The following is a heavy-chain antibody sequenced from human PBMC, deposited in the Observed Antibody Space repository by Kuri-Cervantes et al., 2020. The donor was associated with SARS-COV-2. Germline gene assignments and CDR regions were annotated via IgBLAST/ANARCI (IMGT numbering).Heavy chain of an antibody. CDR1: GGSISSHY. CDR3: ARAYGFLRYIYYMDV. D-gene: IGHD4-17*01. Sequence: SETLSLTSTVSGGSISSHYWSWIRQPPGKGLEWIGYIYYSGSPNYNPSLKSRVTISVDTSSKQFSLHLGSVTAADTAVYYCARAYGFLRYIYYMDVWGRGTTVTVSS. CDR2: IYYSGSP. J-gene: IGHJ6*03. V-gene: IGHV4-59*11.